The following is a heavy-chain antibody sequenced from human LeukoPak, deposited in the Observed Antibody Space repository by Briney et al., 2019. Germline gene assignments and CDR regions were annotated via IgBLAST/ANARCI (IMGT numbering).Heavy chain of an antibody. V-gene: IGHV3-11*01. CDR3: ARERAIASLRPYYFDY. Sequence: PGGSLRLSCAGSGFTFSDYYMSWIRQAPGKGLEWISYISSSGSTIYYADSVKGRFTTSRDNARNSLYVQMNSLRAEDTAVYYCARERAIASLRPYYFDYWGQGTLVTVSS. CDR1: GFTFSDYY. J-gene: IGHJ4*02. D-gene: IGHD6-6*01. CDR2: ISSSGSTI.